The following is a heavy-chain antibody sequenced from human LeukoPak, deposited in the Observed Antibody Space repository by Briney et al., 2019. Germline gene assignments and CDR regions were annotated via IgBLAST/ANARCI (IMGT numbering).Heavy chain of an antibody. CDR2: IKQDGSEK. J-gene: IGHJ4*02. D-gene: IGHD2-2*01. Sequence: GGSLRLSCAASGFTFSSHCMNWARQAPGKGLEWVANIKQDGSEKYYVDSVKGRFTISRDNAKNSLYLQMNSLRAEDTAVYYCAREVVPAARYFDYWGQGTLVTVSS. V-gene: IGHV3-7*01. CDR3: AREVVPAARYFDY. CDR1: GFTFSSHC.